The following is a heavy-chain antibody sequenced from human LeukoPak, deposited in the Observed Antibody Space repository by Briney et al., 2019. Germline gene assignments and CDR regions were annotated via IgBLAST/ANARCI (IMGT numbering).Heavy chain of an antibody. CDR1: GFSFSDSA. CDR3: AKGSGSGWYGWFAP. CDR2: IEASGGPT. D-gene: IGHD6-19*01. Sequence: GSLRLSCAASGFSFSDSAMYWVRQAPGKGLEWVSSIEASGGPTYYADSVKGRFTISRDNSKNTFYLQMNSLRAEDTAVYYCAKGSGSGWYGWFAPWGQGTLVTVSS. J-gene: IGHJ5*02. V-gene: IGHV3-23*01.